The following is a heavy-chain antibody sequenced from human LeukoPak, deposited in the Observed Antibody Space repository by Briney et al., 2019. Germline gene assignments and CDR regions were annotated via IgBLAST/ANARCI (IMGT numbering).Heavy chain of an antibody. V-gene: IGHV3-30*02. Sequence: GGSLRLSCAASGFTFNRFWMSWVRQAPGQGPEWVAFIRYDGNNKYYADSVKGRFTISRDNSKNTLYLQMGSLRAEDMAVYYCARDCRDYVWGSYRYARYYYYMDVWGKGTTVTISS. CDR1: GFTFNRFW. CDR3: ARDCRDYVWGSYRYARYYYYMDV. J-gene: IGHJ6*03. CDR2: IRYDGNNK. D-gene: IGHD3-16*02.